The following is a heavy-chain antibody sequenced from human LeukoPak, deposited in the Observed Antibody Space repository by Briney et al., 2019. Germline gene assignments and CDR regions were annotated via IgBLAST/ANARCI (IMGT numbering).Heavy chain of an antibody. CDR1: GGSFSGYY. D-gene: IGHD3-10*01. Sequence: PSETLSLTCAVYGGSFSGYYWSWIRQPPGKGLEWIGEINHSGSTNYNPSLKSRVTISVDTSKNQFSLKLSSVTAAGTAVYYCARGTLSSGLDYWGQGTLVTVSS. J-gene: IGHJ4*02. CDR2: INHSGST. CDR3: ARGTLSSGLDY. V-gene: IGHV4-34*01.